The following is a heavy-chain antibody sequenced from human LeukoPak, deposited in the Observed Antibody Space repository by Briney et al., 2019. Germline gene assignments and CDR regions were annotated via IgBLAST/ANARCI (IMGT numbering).Heavy chain of an antibody. Sequence: GSLRLSCAASGFTFSSYWMSWVRQAPGKGLEWVANIKQDGSEKYYVDSVKGRSTISRDNAKNSLYLQMNSLRAEDTAVYYCARTVGATTDDAFDIWGQGTMVTVSS. V-gene: IGHV3-7*03. CDR1: GFTFSSYW. D-gene: IGHD1-26*01. J-gene: IGHJ3*02. CDR2: IKQDGSEK. CDR3: ARTVGATTDDAFDI.